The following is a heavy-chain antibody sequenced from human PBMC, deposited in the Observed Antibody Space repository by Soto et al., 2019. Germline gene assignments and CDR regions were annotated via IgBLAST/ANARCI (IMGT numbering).Heavy chain of an antibody. D-gene: IGHD2-15*01. CDR3: AKERRKVVVAAPFDY. V-gene: IGHV3-30*18. CDR1: GFTFSSYG. CDR2: ISYDGSNK. J-gene: IGHJ4*02. Sequence: QVQLVESGGGVVQPGRSLRLSCAASGFTFSSYGMHWVRQAPGKGLEWVAVISYDGSNKYYADSVKGRFTISRDNSKHTLYLQMNSLRAEDTPVYYCAKERRKVVVAAPFDYWGQGTLVTVSS.